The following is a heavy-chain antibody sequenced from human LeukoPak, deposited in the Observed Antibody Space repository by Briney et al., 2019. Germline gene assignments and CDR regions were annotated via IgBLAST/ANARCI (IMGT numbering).Heavy chain of an antibody. J-gene: IGHJ4*02. V-gene: IGHV3-9*01. Sequence: GGSLRLSCAASGFTFDDYAMHWVRQAPGKGLEWVSGISWNSGSIGYADSVKGRLTISRDNAKNSLYLQMNSLRAEDTALYYCAKDKGGGSFDYWGQGTLVTVSS. CDR1: GFTFDDYA. CDR2: ISWNSGSI. D-gene: IGHD2-15*01. CDR3: AKDKGGGSFDY.